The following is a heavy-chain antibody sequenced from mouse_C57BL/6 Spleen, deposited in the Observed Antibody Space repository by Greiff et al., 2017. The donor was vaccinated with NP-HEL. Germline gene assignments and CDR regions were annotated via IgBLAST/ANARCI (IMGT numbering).Heavy chain of an antibody. V-gene: IGHV1-50*01. D-gene: IGHD3-3*01. CDR1: GYTFTSYW. Sequence: LQQPGAELVKPGASVKLSCKASGYTFTSYWMQWVKQRPGQGLEWIGEIDPSDSYTNYNQKFKGKATLTVDTSSSTAYMQLSSLTSEDSAVYYCAREGHWGQGTTLTVSS. J-gene: IGHJ2*01. CDR2: IDPSDSYT. CDR3: AREGH.